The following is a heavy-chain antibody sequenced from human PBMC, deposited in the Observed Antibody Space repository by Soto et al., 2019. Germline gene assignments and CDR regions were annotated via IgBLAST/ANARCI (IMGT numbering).Heavy chain of an antibody. V-gene: IGHV3-30-3*01. Sequence: SCKASGFTFSSYAMHWVRQAPGKGLEWVAVISYDGGNKYYADSVKGRFTISRDNAKNSLYLQMNSLRAEDTAVYYCARDFAVRQPPTWFDPWGQGTLVTVSS. J-gene: IGHJ5*02. CDR2: ISYDGGNK. CDR3: ARDFAVRQPPTWFDP. CDR1: GFTFSSYA. D-gene: IGHD1-1*01.